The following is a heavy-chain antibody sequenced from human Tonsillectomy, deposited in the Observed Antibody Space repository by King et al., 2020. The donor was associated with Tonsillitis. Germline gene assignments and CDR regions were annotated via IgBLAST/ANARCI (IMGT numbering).Heavy chain of an antibody. CDR1: GYAFTSYD. Sequence: QLVQSGAEVKKPGASVKVSCKASGYAFTSYDINWVRQATGQGPEWMGWMNPNSGNTGYAQKFQGRVTMTRDTSISTAYMEMSSLRSEDTAVYYCDRPVRTTAAGRSLDYWGQGTLVTVSS. CDR3: DRPVRTTAAGRSLDY. J-gene: IGHJ4*02. CDR2: MNPNSGNT. D-gene: IGHD1-1*01. V-gene: IGHV1-8*01.